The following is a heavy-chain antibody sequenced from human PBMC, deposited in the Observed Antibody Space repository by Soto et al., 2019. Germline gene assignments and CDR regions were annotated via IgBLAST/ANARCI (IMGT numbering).Heavy chain of an antibody. Sequence: ASVKVSCKASGYTFTGYYIHWVRQAPGQGLEWMGLIDPSGGRAKYAQKFQGWFTVTRDTSISTAYMELSSLRSEDTAVYYCARESARIAGAGRYQYGMDVWG. CDR1: GYTFTGYY. CDR2: IDPSGGRA. J-gene: IGHJ6*01. D-gene: IGHD6-13*01. CDR3: ARESARIAGAGRYQYGMDV. V-gene: IGHV1-2*04.